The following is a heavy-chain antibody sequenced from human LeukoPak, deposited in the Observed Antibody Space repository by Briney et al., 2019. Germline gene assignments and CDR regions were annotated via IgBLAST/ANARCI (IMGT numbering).Heavy chain of an antibody. Sequence: GGSLRLSCAASGFAFSTYELNWVRQAPGKGLEWVSYISSGGSTIYYADSVRGRFTISRDNAKNSLYLQLNSLRAEDTAVYYCARVQIQLSGYFDYWGQGTLVTVSS. J-gene: IGHJ4*02. D-gene: IGHD5-18*01. CDR1: GFAFSTYE. V-gene: IGHV3-48*03. CDR2: ISSGGSTI. CDR3: ARVQIQLSGYFDY.